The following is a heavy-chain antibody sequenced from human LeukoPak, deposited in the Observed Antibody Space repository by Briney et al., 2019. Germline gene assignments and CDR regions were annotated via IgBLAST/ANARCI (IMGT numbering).Heavy chain of an antibody. V-gene: IGHV3-7*03. CDR3: AKTSYTSSWSDINY. CDR2: IKQDGSEK. D-gene: IGHD6-13*01. Sequence: GGSLRLSCAASGFTFSSYWMSWVRQAPGKGLEWVANIKQDGSEKYYVDSVKGRFTISRDNSKNTLYLQMNSLRAEDTAIYYCAKTSYTSSWSDINYWGQGTLVTVSS. CDR1: GFTFSSYW. J-gene: IGHJ4*02.